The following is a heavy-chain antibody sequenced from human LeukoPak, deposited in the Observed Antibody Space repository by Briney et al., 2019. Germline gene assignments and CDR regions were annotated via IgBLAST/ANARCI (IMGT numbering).Heavy chain of an antibody. CDR2: ISGSGTNT. V-gene: IGHV3-23*01. CDR1: GLNFRNYA. J-gene: IGHJ4*02. Sequence: PGGSLRLSCAASGLNFRNYAMSWVRQAPGKGLEWVSVISGSGTNTYYADSVKGRFTISRDNSKNTLYLQMNSLRAEDTAVYYCAKRGAEVGATVAPGDYWGQGTLLTVSS. D-gene: IGHD1-26*01. CDR3: AKRGAEVGATVAPGDY.